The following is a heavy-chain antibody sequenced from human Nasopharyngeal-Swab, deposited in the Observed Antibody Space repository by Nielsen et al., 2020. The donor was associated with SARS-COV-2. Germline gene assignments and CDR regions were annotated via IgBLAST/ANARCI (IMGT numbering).Heavy chain of an antibody. V-gene: IGHV3-21*01. CDR2: ISSSSSYI. CDR1: GFTFSSYS. CDR3: ARTRSPYGDYVDFDC. J-gene: IGHJ4*02. D-gene: IGHD4-17*01. Sequence: GESLKISCAASGFTFSSYSMNWVRQAPGKGLEWVSSISSSSSYIYYADSVKGRFTISRDNAKNSLYLQMNSLRAEDTAVYYCARTRSPYGDYVDFDCWGQGTLVTVSS.